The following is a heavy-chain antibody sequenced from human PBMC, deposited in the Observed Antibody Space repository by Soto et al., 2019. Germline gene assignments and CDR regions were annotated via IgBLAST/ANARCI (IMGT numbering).Heavy chain of an antibody. V-gene: IGHV4-39*01. CDR2: IYYSGST. J-gene: IGHJ4*02. CDR3: ARHAADEGTGTTGPFDY. D-gene: IGHD4-4*01. Sequence: SETLSLTCPVSGGSISSSSYYWGWIRQPPGKGLEWIGSIYYSGSTYYNPSLKSRVTISVDTPKNQFSLKLSSVTASDTDVYSCARHAADEGTGTTGPFDYWGQGTLVTVAS. CDR1: GGSISSSSYY.